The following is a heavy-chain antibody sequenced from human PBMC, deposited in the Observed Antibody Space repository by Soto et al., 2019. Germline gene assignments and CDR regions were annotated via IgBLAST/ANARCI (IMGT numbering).Heavy chain of an antibody. D-gene: IGHD2-2*01. CDR1: GYTFTSYA. V-gene: IGHV1-3*01. J-gene: IGHJ4*02. Sequence: GASVKVSCKASGYTFTSYAMHWVRQAPGQRLGWMGWINAGNGNTKYSQKFQGRVTITRDTSASTAYMELSSLRSEDTAVYYCARGFIVVVPAAPSFDYWGQGTLVTVSS. CDR3: ARGFIVVVPAAPSFDY. CDR2: INAGNGNT.